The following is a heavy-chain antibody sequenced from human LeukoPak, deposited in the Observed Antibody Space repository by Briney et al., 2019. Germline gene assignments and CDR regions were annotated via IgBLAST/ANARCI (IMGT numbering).Heavy chain of an antibody. D-gene: IGHD6-6*01. CDR3: AKDGKEQLVPYYYYGVDV. Sequence: GGSLRLSCAASGFTFSSYGMHWVRQAPGKGLEWVAVISYDGSNKYYADSVEGRFTISRDNSKNTLYLQMNSLRAEDTAVYYCAKDGKEQLVPYYYYGVDVWGQGTTVTVSS. CDR2: ISYDGSNK. J-gene: IGHJ6*02. CDR1: GFTFSSYG. V-gene: IGHV3-30*18.